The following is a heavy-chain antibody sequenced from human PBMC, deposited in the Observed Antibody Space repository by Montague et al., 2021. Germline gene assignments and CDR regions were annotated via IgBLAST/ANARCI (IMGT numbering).Heavy chain of an antibody. Sequence: QSGAEVKKPGESLQISCKGSGYSFTRYWIGWVRQMPGKGLEWMGIIYPGDSDTRYSPSFQGQVTISADKSISTAYHQWSSLKASDTAMYYCARGRGDGNNWAWDFDYWGQGTLVTVSS. CDR2: IYPGDSDT. CDR1: GYSFTRYW. D-gene: IGHD5-24*01. CDR3: ARGRGDGNNWAWDFDY. J-gene: IGHJ4*02. V-gene: IGHV5-51*01.